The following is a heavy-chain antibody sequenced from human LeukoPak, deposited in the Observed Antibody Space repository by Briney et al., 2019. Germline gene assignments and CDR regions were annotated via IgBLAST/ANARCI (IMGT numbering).Heavy chain of an antibody. J-gene: IGHJ3*02. CDR1: GGSISSHY. V-gene: IGHV4-59*11. CDR2: IYYSGRT. Sequence: SETLSLTCTVSGGSISSHYWRWIRQPPGKGLEWIGYIYYSGRTNYNPSLKSRITISVDTSKNQFSLKLSSVTAADTAVYYCARVLISAFDIWGQGTMVTVSS. CDR3: ARVLISAFDI.